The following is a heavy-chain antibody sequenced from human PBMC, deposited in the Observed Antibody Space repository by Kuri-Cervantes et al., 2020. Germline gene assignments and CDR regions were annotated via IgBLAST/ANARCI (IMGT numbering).Heavy chain of an antibody. CDR1: GFTFSDYY. CDR3: AKGGYCSSTSCYDEYFQH. D-gene: IGHD2-2*01. V-gene: IGHV3-11*01. Sequence: GESLKISCAASGFTFSDYYMSWIRQAPGKGLEWVSYISSSGSTIYYADSVKGRFTISRDNAKNSLYLQMNSLRAEDTAVYYCAKGGYCSSTSCYDEYFQHWGQGTLVTVSS. CDR2: ISSSGSTI. J-gene: IGHJ1*01.